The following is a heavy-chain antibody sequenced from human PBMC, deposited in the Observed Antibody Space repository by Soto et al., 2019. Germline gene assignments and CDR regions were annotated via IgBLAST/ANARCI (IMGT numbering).Heavy chain of an antibody. CDR1: GFSFSSYG. CDR2: IWYDGSKT. D-gene: IGHD2-2*03. J-gene: IGHJ6*02. V-gene: IGHV3-33*01. CDR3: ARDPYGYFYGMDV. Sequence: QVQLVESGGGVVQPGRSLRLSCTPSGFSFSSYGMHWVRQAPGKGLEWVAVIWYDGSKTYYADSVKGRFTISRDNPNNTLYLHMNSLRAEDTAVYYCARDPYGYFYGMDVWGQGTTVTVSS.